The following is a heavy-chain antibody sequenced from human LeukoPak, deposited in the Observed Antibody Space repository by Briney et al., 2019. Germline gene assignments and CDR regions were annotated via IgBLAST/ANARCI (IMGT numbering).Heavy chain of an antibody. V-gene: IGHV1-18*01. CDR1: GYTFTSYG. J-gene: IGHJ6*03. D-gene: IGHD3-22*01. CDR3: ARGEAYYDSSGHAPTVGYYYYYYMDV. Sequence: ASVKVSCKASGYTFTSYGISWVRQAPGQGLEWMGWISAYNGNTNYAQKLQGRVTMTTDTSTSTAYMELRSLRSDDTAVYYCARGEAYYDSSGHAPTVGYYYYYYMDVWGKGTTVTISS. CDR2: ISAYNGNT.